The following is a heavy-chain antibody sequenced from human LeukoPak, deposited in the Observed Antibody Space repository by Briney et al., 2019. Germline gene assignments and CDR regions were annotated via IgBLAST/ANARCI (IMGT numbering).Heavy chain of an antibody. Sequence: GGSLRLSCAASGFTFSSYAMHWVRQAPGKGLEWVAAISYDGSNKYYADSVKGRFTISRDNSKNTLYLQMNSLRAEDTAVYYCARCSSTSCYLHGAFDIWGQGTMVTVSS. CDR3: ARCSSTSCYLHGAFDI. D-gene: IGHD2-2*01. CDR2: ISYDGSNK. V-gene: IGHV3-30-3*01. J-gene: IGHJ3*02. CDR1: GFTFSSYA.